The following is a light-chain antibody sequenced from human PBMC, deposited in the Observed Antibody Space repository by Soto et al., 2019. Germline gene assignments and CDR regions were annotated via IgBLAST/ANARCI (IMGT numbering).Light chain of an antibody. CDR2: EVN. CDR3: SSYAGSSHV. Sequence: QSVLTQPPSASGSPGQSVAISCTGTSSDVGGYNYVSWYQQHPGKAPKLMIYEVNKRPSGVPDRFSGSKSGNTASLTVSGLHAEDEADYYCSSYAGSSHVFGTGTKLTVL. J-gene: IGLJ1*01. V-gene: IGLV2-8*01. CDR1: SSDVGGYNY.